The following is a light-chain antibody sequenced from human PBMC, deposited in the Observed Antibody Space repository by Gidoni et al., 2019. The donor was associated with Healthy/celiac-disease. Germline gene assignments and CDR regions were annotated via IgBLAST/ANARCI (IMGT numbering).Light chain of an antibody. CDR1: QSVSSSY. CDR3: QQYGSSPRT. V-gene: IGKV3-20*01. J-gene: IGKJ2*01. Sequence: EIVLPQSPGTLSLSPGERATLSCRASQSVSSSYLAWYQQKPGQAPTLLIYGASSRATGIPDRFSGSGSGTDFTLTISRLEPEDFAVYYCQQYGSSPRTFGQGTKLEIK. CDR2: GAS.